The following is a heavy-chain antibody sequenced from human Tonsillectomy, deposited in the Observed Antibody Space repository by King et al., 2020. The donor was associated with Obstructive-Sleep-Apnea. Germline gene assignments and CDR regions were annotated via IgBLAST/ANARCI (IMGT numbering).Heavy chain of an antibody. CDR1: GFSFSTYW. D-gene: IGHD3-22*01. J-gene: IGHJ4*02. Sequence: QLVQSGGGLVRPGGSLRLSCAASGFSFSTYWMTWVRQAPGKGLEWVANIRQDGTEMYYVDSVKGRFTISRDNAKNSLYLQMNSLRAEDTAVYYCARENDNDPFGYSHYFDYWGQGTLVTVPS. CDR2: IRQDGTEM. CDR3: ARENDNDPFGYSHYFDY. V-gene: IGHV3-7*03.